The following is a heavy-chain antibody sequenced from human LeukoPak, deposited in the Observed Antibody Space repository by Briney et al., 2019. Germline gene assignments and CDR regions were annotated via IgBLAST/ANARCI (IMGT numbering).Heavy chain of an antibody. CDR1: GFTFDDYA. CDR3: AKDIGAGIAAAGPSIYYYYYGMDV. D-gene: IGHD6-13*01. Sequence: SGGSLRLSCAASGFTFDDYAMHWVRQAPGKGLEWVSGISWNSGSIGYADSVKGRFTISRDNAKNSLYLQMSSLRAEDTALYYCAKDIGAGIAAAGPSIYYYYYGMDVWGQGTTVTVSS. V-gene: IGHV3-9*01. J-gene: IGHJ6*02. CDR2: ISWNSGSI.